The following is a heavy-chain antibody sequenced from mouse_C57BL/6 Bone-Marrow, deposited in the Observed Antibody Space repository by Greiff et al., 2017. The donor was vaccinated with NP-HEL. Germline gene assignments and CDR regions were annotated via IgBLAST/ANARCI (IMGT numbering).Heavy chain of an antibody. CDR2: IYPGDGDT. V-gene: IGHV1-82*01. J-gene: IGHJ2*01. CDR1: GYAFSSSW. D-gene: IGHD1-2*01. Sequence: LQESGPELVKPGASVKISCKASGYAFSSSWMNWVKQRPGKGLEWIGRIYPGDGDTNYNGKFKGKATLTADKSSSTAYMQLSSLTSEDSAVYFCARLGYKDYWGQGTTLTVSS. CDR3: ARLGYKDY.